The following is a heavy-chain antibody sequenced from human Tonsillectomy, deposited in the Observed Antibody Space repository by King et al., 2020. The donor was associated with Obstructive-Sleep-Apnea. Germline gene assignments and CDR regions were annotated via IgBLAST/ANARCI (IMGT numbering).Heavy chain of an antibody. J-gene: IGHJ5*02. D-gene: IGHD3-22*01. V-gene: IGHV4-4*02. CDR3: ARDPGDSSGYYFNWFDP. CDR2: IYHSGST. Sequence: QLQESGPGLVKPSGTLSLTCAVSGGSISSSNWWGWVRQPPGKGLEWIGEIYHSGSTNYNPSLKSRVTISVDKSKNQFSLKLSSVTAADTAVYYCARDPGDSSGYYFNWFDPWGQGTLVTVSS. CDR1: GGSISSSNW.